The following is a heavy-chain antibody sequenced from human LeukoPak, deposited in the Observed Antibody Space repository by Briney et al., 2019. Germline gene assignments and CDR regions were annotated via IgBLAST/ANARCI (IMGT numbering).Heavy chain of an antibody. D-gene: IGHD3-10*01. J-gene: IGHJ4*02. CDR3: ATDGSGSYPYYFDY. V-gene: IGHV1-24*01. Sequence: ASVKVSCKVSGYTLTELSMHWVRQAPGKGLEWMGGFDPEDGETIYAQKFQGRVTITEDTSTDTAYMELSSLRSEDTAVYYCATDGSGSYPYYFDYWGQGTLVTVSS. CDR2: FDPEDGET. CDR1: GYTLTELS.